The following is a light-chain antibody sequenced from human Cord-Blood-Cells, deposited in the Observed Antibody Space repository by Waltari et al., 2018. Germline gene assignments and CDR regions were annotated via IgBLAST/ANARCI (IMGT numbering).Light chain of an antibody. CDR3: CSYAGSSTVV. Sequence: QSALTQPASVSGSPGQSIPISCTGTSSAVGSYNLVSWYQQHPGKAPKLMIYEVSKRPSGVSNRFSGSKSGNTASLTIFGLQAEDEADYYCCSYAGSSTVVFGGGTKLTVL. J-gene: IGLJ2*01. V-gene: IGLV2-23*02. CDR2: EVS. CDR1: SSAVGSYNL.